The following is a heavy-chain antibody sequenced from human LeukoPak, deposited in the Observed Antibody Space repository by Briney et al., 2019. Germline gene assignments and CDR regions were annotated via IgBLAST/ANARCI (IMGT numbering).Heavy chain of an antibody. CDR1: GFSFNIYW. CDR2: INHDGSEK. CDR3: AREVPRGSYYAFDI. V-gene: IGHV3-7*03. Sequence: PGGSLRLSCAASGFSFNIYWMRWVRQAPGKGLEWVANINHDGSEKYYVDSVKGRFTISRDNAENSLYLQMNSLRAEDTAVYYCAREVPRGSYYAFDIWGQGTMVTVSS. D-gene: IGHD1-26*01. J-gene: IGHJ3*02.